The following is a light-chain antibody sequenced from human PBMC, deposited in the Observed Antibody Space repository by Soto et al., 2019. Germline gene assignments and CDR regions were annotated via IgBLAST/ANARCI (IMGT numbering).Light chain of an antibody. CDR1: SSDVGDYNR. V-gene: IGLV2-14*01. CDR3: ISFTPSTTTHWV. Sequence: QSVLTQPPSVSRSPGQSITISCTGTSSDVGDYNRVSWYQHHPGKAPKLMIFEVTNRPSGISDRFSGFKSGSTASLTISELQPDDEADYYCISFTPSTTTHWVFGGGTKVTVL. J-gene: IGLJ3*02. CDR2: EVT.